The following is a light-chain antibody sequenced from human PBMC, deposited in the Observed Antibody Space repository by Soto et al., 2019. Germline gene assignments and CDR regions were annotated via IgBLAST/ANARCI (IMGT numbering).Light chain of an antibody. V-gene: IGLV2-14*03. J-gene: IGLJ2*01. Sequence: QSVLTQPASVSGSPGQSITISCTGTTSDVGGYNYVSWYQHHPGKAPKLMIYDVLNRPSGVSNRFSGSKSGNTASLTISGLQAEDEADYYCSSYTSSYTVVFGGGTKLTVL. CDR3: SSYTSSYTVV. CDR2: DVL. CDR1: TSDVGGYNY.